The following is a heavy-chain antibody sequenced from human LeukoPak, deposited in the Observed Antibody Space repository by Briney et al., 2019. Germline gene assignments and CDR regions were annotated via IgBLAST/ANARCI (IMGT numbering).Heavy chain of an antibody. CDR1: GYTFTTYN. J-gene: IGHJ4*02. D-gene: IGHD1-1*01. CDR2: INPSDGST. Sequence: ASVKVSRKASGYTFTTYNIHWVRQATGQGLERMGIINPSDGSTSYAQKFQGRVTMTRDTSTSTVYMELSSLRSEDTAVYYCARDRLGNAYYFDCWGQGTLVTVSS. V-gene: IGHV1-46*01. CDR3: ARDRLGNAYYFDC.